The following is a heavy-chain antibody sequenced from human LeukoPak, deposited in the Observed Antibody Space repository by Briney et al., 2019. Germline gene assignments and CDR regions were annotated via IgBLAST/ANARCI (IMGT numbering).Heavy chain of an antibody. D-gene: IGHD6-6*01. CDR3: ARGYSSSAERALGY. J-gene: IGHJ4*02. Sequence: SETLTLTCAVYGGSFSGYYWSWIRQPPGKGLEWIGEISYSGSTNYNASPKSRGTISSNTSKNQFSVKLSSVTAADTAVYYCARGYSSSAERALGYWGQ. CDR2: ISYSGST. V-gene: IGHV4-34*01. CDR1: GGSFSGYY.